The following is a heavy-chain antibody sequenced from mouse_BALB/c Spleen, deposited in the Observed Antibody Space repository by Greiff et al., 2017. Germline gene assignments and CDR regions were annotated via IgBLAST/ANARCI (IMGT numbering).Heavy chain of an antibody. CDR1: GFTFSSFG. CDR2: ISSGSSTI. V-gene: IGHV5-17*02. Sequence: EVQRVESGGGLVQPGGSRKLSCAASGFTFSSFGMHWVRQAPEKGLEWVAYISSGSSTIYYADTVKGRFTISRDNPKNTLFLQMTSLRSEDTAMYYCARSYGSSPYYFDDWGQGTTLTVSS. CDR3: ARSYGSSPYYFDD. D-gene: IGHD1-1*01. J-gene: IGHJ2*01.